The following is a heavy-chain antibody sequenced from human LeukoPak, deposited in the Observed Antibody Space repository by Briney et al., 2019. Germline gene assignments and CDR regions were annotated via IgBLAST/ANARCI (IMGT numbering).Heavy chain of an antibody. CDR3: ARAMDTGDRFDYFDY. CDR1: GYTFTGYY. CDR2: INPNSGGT. V-gene: IGHV1-2*04. Sequence: ASVKVSCKASGYTFTGYYMHWVRQAPGQGLEWMGWINPNSGGTNYAQKFQGWVTMTRDTSISTAYMELSRLRSDDTAVYYRARAMDTGDRFDYFDYWGQGTLVTVSP. J-gene: IGHJ4*02. D-gene: IGHD5-18*01.